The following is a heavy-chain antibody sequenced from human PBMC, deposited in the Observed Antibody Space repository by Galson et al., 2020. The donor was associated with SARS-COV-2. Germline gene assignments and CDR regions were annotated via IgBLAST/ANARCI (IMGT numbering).Heavy chain of an antibody. D-gene: IGHD3-10*01. CDR2: IIPIFDTP. CDR1: GGIFRRYG. CDR3: ARFNYYDSESYYPFDY. V-gene: IGHV1-69*05. J-gene: IGHJ4*02. Sequence: ASVKVSCKASGGIFRRYGVTWVRQAPGQGLEWMGGIIPIFDTPNYAHKFQGRVTITTDESASTAFMELSSLRSEDTGVYYCARFNYYDSESYYPFDYWGQGTLVTVSS.